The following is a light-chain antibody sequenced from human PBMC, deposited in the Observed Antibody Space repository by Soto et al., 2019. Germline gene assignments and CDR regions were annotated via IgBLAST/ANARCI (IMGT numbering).Light chain of an antibody. V-gene: IGLV1-44*01. CDR2: TDN. CDR3: ATWDDSLSGPV. CDR1: SSNIGSNP. J-gene: IGLJ3*02. Sequence: QAVVTQPPSASGAPGQRVTISCSGSSSNIGSNPVNWYQQLPGTAPKLLIYTDNERPSGVPDRFSGSKSGTSASLAIGGLQSEDEADYYCATWDDSLSGPVFGRGTKLTVL.